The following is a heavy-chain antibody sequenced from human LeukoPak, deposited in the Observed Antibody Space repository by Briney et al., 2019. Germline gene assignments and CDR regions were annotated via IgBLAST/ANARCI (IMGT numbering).Heavy chain of an antibody. J-gene: IGHJ4*02. Sequence: SETLSLTCAVYGGSFSGYYWSWIRQPPGKGLEWIGEINHSGSTNYNPSLKSRVTISVDTSKNQFSLKLSSVTAADTAVYYCARDHQPVMITFGGDPTVYYFDYWGQGTLVTVSS. D-gene: IGHD3-16*01. CDR3: ARDHQPVMITFGGDPTVYYFDY. CDR2: INHSGST. CDR1: GGSFSGYY. V-gene: IGHV4-34*01.